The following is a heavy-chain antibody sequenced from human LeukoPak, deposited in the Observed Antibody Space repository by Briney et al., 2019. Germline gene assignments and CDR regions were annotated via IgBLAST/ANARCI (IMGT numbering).Heavy chain of an antibody. V-gene: IGHV4-4*07. CDR1: GDSISNYY. D-gene: IGHD3-10*01. CDR3: ARVSLVRGAPDYYFDY. Sequence: SETLSLTCTVSGDSISNYYWSWIRQPVGKGLEWIGRIYSSGSTNYNPSLKSRVTMSVDTSKNQFSLKLSSVTAADTAVYYCARVSLVRGAPDYYFDYWGQGTLVTVSS. CDR2: IYSSGST. J-gene: IGHJ4*02.